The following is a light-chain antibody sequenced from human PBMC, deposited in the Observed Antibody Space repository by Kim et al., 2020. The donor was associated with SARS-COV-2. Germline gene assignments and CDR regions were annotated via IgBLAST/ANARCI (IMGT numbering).Light chain of an antibody. CDR1: QSVSSY. CDR2: DAS. Sequence: EIVLTQSPAILSLSPGEKATLSCRASQSVSSYLAWYQQKPGQAPRLLIYDASNRATGIPARFRGSGSGTDFTLTISSLKPGDFAVYYCQQRQSWPITFGQGTRLEIK. V-gene: IGKV3-11*01. J-gene: IGKJ5*01. CDR3: QQRQSWPIT.